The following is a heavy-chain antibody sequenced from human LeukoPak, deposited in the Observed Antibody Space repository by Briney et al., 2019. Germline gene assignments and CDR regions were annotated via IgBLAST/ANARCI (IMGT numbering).Heavy chain of an antibody. Sequence: GGSLRLSCAASGFTFSSYWMSWVRQAPGKGLEWVANIKQDGSERYYVDSVKGRFTISRDNAKNSLYLQMNSLRAEDTAVYYCAREDTIILPYCSGGSCYSAGFDYWGQGTLVTVSS. CDR2: IKQDGSER. J-gene: IGHJ4*02. CDR1: GFTFSSYW. D-gene: IGHD2-15*01. V-gene: IGHV3-7*01. CDR3: AREDTIILPYCSGGSCYSAGFDY.